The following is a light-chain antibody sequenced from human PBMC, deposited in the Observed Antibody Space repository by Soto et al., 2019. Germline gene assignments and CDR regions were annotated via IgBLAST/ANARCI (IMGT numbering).Light chain of an antibody. CDR2: DVS. V-gene: IGLV2-14*01. Sequence: QSVLTQPASVSGSPGQSITISCTGTSSDVGGYNYVSWYQQQPGKAPKLMIYDVSNRPSGVSNRFSGSKSGNTASLTISGLQAEDEADYYCSSYTSSSTLVVFGGGTKLTVL. J-gene: IGLJ2*01. CDR3: SSYTSSSTLVV. CDR1: SSDVGGYNY.